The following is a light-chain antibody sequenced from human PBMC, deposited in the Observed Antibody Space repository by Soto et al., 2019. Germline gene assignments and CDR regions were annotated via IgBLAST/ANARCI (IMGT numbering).Light chain of an antibody. CDR1: QTVSTY. CDR2: AAS. CDR3: QQSYSTPYT. V-gene: IGKV1-39*01. Sequence: DIPMTQSPSSLSASVGDRVTITCRATQTVSTYLNWFQQKPGKAPKLLIYAASSLQSGVPSRFSGIGSGTDFTLTISSLQPEDFATYYCQQSYSTPYTFGQGTTLEIK. J-gene: IGKJ2*01.